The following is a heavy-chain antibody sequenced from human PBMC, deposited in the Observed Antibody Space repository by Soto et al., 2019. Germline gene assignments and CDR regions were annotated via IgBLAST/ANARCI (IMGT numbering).Heavy chain of an antibody. CDR3: ASRYDIGDY. CDR1: GGTFSSYT. Sequence: QVQLVQSGAEVKKPGSSVKVSCKASGGTFSSYTISWVRQAPGQGLEWMGRIIPILGIANYEQKFQGRVTITAAKSPSTAYMELSSLRSEDTAVYYCASRYDIGDYWGQGTLVTVSS. V-gene: IGHV1-69*02. J-gene: IGHJ4*02. CDR2: IIPILGIA. D-gene: IGHD3-9*01.